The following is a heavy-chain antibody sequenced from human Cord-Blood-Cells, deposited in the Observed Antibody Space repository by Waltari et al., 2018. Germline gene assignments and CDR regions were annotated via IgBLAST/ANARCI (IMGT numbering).Heavy chain of an antibody. Sequence: TNYAQKFQGRVTMTRDTSISTAYMELSRLRSDDTAVYYCARGVTGDGYWYFDLWGRGTLVTVSS. V-gene: IGHV1-2*02. J-gene: IGHJ2*01. CDR3: ARGVTGDGYWYFDL. CDR2: T. D-gene: IGHD7-27*01.